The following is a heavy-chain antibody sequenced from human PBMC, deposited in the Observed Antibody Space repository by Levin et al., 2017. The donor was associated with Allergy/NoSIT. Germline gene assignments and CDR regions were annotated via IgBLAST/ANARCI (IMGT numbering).Heavy chain of an antibody. CDR2: ISSSGSTI. D-gene: IGHD3-22*01. Sequence: LSLTCAASGFTFSDYYMSWIRQAPGKGLEWVSYISSSGSTIYYADSVKGRFTISRDNAKNSLYLQMNSLRAEDTAVYYCARGIDYYDSSGYSSAFDIWGQGTMVTVSS. CDR1: GFTFSDYY. J-gene: IGHJ3*02. V-gene: IGHV3-11*01. CDR3: ARGIDYYDSSGYSSAFDI.